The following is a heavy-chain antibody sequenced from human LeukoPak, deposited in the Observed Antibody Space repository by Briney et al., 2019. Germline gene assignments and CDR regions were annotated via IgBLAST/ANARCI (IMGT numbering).Heavy chain of an antibody. Sequence: GGSLRLSCAASGFTFSSYAMSWVRQAPGKGLEWVSAISGSGGSTYYADSVKGRFTISRDNSKNTLYLQMNSLRAEDTAVYYCARGLGDYYYYYMDVWGKGTTVTVSS. CDR1: GFTFSSYA. V-gene: IGHV3-23*01. J-gene: IGHJ6*03. CDR3: ARGLGDYYYYYMDV. CDR2: ISGSGGST. D-gene: IGHD2-21*01.